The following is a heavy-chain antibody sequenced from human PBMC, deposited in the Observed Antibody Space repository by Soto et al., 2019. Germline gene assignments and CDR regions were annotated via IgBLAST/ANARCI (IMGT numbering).Heavy chain of an antibody. V-gene: IGHV4-34*01. J-gene: IGHJ5*02. CDR3: ARVGYCSSTSCGHWFDP. Sequence: SETLSLTCAVYGGSFSGYYWSWIRQPPGKGLEWIGEINHSGSTNYNPSLKSRVTISVDTSKNQFSLKLSSVTAADTAVYYCARVGYCSSTSCGHWFDPWGQGTLVTVSS. CDR2: INHSGST. CDR1: GGSFSGYY. D-gene: IGHD2-2*01.